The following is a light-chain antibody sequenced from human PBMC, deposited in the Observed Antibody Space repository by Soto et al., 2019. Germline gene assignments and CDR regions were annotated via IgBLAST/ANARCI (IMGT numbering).Light chain of an antibody. CDR3: QSYDSSLSGAV. CDR1: SSNIGAGYD. J-gene: IGLJ2*01. V-gene: IGLV1-40*01. Sequence: QSVLTQPRSVSGAPGQRVTISCTGSSSNIGAGYDVPWYQQLPGTAPKLLIYGNSNRPSGVPDRFSGSKSGTSASLAISGLQAEDEADYYCQSYDSSLSGAVFGGGTKVTVL. CDR2: GNS.